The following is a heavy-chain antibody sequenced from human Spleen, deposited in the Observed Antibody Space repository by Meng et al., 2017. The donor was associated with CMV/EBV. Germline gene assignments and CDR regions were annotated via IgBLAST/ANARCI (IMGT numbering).Heavy chain of an antibody. CDR3: ARSAFGVYAAH. Sequence: GESLKISCAASGFSLSSYWMNWVRQAPGKGLEWVANIKQDDSEDYRVDSVRGRFTISRDTAKNSLYLQMNSLRAEDTALYYCARSAFGVYAAHWGQGTLVTVSS. CDR1: GFSLSSYW. CDR2: IKQDDSED. J-gene: IGHJ4*02. V-gene: IGHV3-7*03. D-gene: IGHD2-8*01.